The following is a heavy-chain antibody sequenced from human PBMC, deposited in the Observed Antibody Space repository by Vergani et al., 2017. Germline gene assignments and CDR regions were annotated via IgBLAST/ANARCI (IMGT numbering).Heavy chain of an antibody. D-gene: IGHD4-17*01. CDR3: ARDITASVKSPPHPDWFDP. J-gene: IGHJ5*02. CDR2: IKFPPGEI. Sequence: EAYLVQSGGGLVTPGGSLRLSCAASGFNFPSFTMNWVRQAPGRGLEWISSIKFPPGEIFYADSVKGRFTISRDNVKNVLFLQMENLRAADTGVYFSARDITASVKSPPHPDWFDPWGQGSLVTVSS. V-gene: IGHV3-21*06. CDR1: GFNFPSFT.